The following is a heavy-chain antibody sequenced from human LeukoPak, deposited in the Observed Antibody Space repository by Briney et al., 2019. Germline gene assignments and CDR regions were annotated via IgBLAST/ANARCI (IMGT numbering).Heavy chain of an antibody. V-gene: IGHV4-4*07. CDR3: ARGLTPRGSGSYFGPYYYGMDV. CDR1: GGSISSYY. CDR2: IYTSGST. D-gene: IGHD3-10*01. Sequence: SETLSLTCTVSGGSISSYYWSWIRQPAGKGLEWIGRIYTSGSTNYNPSLKSRVTMSVDTSKNQFSLKLSSVTAADTAVYYCARGLTPRGSGSYFGPYYYGMDVWGQGTTVTVSS. J-gene: IGHJ6*02.